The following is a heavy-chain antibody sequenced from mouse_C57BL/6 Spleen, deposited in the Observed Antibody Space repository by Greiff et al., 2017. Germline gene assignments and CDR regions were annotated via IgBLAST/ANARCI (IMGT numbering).Heavy chain of an antibody. Sequence: VQLMESGPGLVQPSQSLSITCTVSGFSFTSYGVHWVRQSPGKGLEWLGVLWRGGSTDYNAAFMSRLSITKDNSKSQVFFKMNSRQAGDTAIYDGASPYYSNYNYAMDYWGQGTSVTVSS. CDR3: ASPYYSNYNYAMDY. CDR1: GFSFTSYG. CDR2: LWRGGST. J-gene: IGHJ4*01. V-gene: IGHV2-5*01. D-gene: IGHD2-5*01.